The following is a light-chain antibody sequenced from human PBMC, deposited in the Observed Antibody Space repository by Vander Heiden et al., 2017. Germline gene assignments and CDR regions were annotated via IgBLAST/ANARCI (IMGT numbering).Light chain of an antibody. CDR3: AAWDDSLSGRIV. Sequence: QSMLTQTPPASGTPGQMVTIPCSGSHSNIVSGYVSWYQQFPGTAPKLLIYRNNQRPSGVPDRFTGSKSGTSASLAISGLRSEDEADYYCAAWDDSLSGRIVFGGGTKLTVL. V-gene: IGLV1-47*01. J-gene: IGLJ3*02. CDR2: RNN. CDR1: HSNIVSGY.